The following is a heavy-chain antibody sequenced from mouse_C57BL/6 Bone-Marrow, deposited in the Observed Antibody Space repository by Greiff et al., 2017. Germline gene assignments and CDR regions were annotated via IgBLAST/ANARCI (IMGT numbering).Heavy chain of an antibody. D-gene: IGHD2-10*01. Sequence: QLPQSGPVLVKPGASVKMSCTASGYTFTDYYMNWVKQSHGKSLQWIGVINPYNGGTSYNQKFKGKATLTVDKSSSTAYMELNSLTSEDSAVYYCARGDLLRFAYWGQRTLVTVSA. CDR3: ARGDLLRFAY. V-gene: IGHV1-19*01. J-gene: IGHJ3*01. CDR1: GYTFTDYY. CDR2: INPYNGGT.